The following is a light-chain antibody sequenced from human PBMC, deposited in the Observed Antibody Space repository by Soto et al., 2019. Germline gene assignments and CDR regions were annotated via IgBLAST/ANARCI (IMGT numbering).Light chain of an antibody. V-gene: IGKV1-39*01. CDR3: QESYSHSRT. CDR1: QSINTY. Sequence: DIQMTQSPSSLSASVGDRVTITCRASQSINTYLNWYQQKPGKAPKLLIYAASSLQSGLPSSFSGSGSGTDFTPTIGSLQPEDVPPYEYQESYSHSRTFGPGTKVDI. J-gene: IGKJ3*01. CDR2: AAS.